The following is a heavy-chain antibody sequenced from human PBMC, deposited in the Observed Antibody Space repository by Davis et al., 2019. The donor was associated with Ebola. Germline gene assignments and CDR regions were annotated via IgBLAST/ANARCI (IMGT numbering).Heavy chain of an antibody. Sequence: GESLKISCAVSGLTFSHYGFNWVRQAPGKGLEWVSHINSRGEVILYADSVKGRFTISRDNAKDSLYLQMDSLRDEDTAKYYCATDADYDDDFDYWGQGTLVTVSS. CDR2: INSRGEVI. J-gene: IGHJ4*02. CDR3: ATDADYDDDFDY. CDR1: GLTFSHYG. V-gene: IGHV3-48*02. D-gene: IGHD3-22*01.